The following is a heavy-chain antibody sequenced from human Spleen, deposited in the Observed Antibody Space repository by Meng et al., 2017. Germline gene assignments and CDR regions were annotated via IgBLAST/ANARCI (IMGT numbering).Heavy chain of an antibody. Sequence: QLEWAGPGLVRPSTALSLTGPVSGGSIRGRYWSWIRQPPGKGLEWIGYIYSTGSTNYNPSLKSRVTLSVDTSTNQFSLRLNSVTAADTAIYYCARATYGFYPNFDPWGQGTLVTVSS. CDR2: IYSTGST. J-gene: IGHJ5*02. CDR3: ARATYGFYPNFDP. CDR1: GGSIRGRY. V-gene: IGHV4-59*11. D-gene: IGHD2-8*01.